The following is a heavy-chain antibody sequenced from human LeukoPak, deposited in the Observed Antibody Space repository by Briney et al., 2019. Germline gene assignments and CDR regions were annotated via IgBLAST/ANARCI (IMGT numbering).Heavy chain of an antibody. J-gene: IGHJ6*03. V-gene: IGHV4-61*02. Sequence: TLSLTCTVSGGSISSSSYYWGWIRQPAGKGLEWIGRIYTSGSTNYNPSLKSRVTMSVDTSKNQFSLKLSSVTAADTAVYYCARDYYSTSRFYYYYMDVWGKGTTVTVSS. CDR2: IYTSGST. CDR1: GGSISSSSYY. D-gene: IGHD4-11*01. CDR3: ARDYYSTSRFYYYYMDV.